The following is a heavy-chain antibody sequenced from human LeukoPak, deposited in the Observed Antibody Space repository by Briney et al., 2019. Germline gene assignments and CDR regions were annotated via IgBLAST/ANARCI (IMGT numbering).Heavy chain of an antibody. CDR2: IGGSGAGT. Sequence: PGGSLRLSCAASGFTFSSYAMTWVRQAPGKGLEWVSTIGGSGAGTYYADSVKGRFTISRDNSKNTLYLQMNSLRAEDTAVYYCAKGAGNFDWSYHDYWGQGTLVTVSS. CDR1: GFTFSSYA. J-gene: IGHJ4*02. V-gene: IGHV3-23*01. D-gene: IGHD3-9*01. CDR3: AKGAGNFDWSYHDY.